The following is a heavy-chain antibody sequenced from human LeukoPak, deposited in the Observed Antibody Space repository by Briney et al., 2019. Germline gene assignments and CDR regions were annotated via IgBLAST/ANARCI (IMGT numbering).Heavy chain of an antibody. CDR3: ARGEDRSDYGDQGDAFDI. Sequence: SETLSLTCTVSGGSISSHYWSWIRQPPGKGLEWIGYIYYSGSTNYNPSLKSRVAISVDTSKNQFSLKLSSVTAADTAVYYCARGEDRSDYGDQGDAFDIWGQGTMVTVSS. V-gene: IGHV4-59*11. CDR2: IYYSGST. J-gene: IGHJ3*02. CDR1: GGSISSHY. D-gene: IGHD4-17*01.